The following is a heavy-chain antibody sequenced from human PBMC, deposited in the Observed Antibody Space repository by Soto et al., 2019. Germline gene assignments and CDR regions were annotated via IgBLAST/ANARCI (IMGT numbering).Heavy chain of an antibody. CDR2: IIPIFGTA. D-gene: IGHD3-22*01. CDR3: ARVDSSGYYYYH. V-gene: IGHV1-69*13. CDR1: GGTFSSYA. J-gene: IGHJ4*02. Sequence: SLKVSCKASGGTFSSYAISWVRQAPGQGLEWMGGIIPIFGTANYAQKFQGRVTITADESTSTAYMELSSLRSEDTAVYYCARVDSSGYYYYHWGQGTLVTSPQ.